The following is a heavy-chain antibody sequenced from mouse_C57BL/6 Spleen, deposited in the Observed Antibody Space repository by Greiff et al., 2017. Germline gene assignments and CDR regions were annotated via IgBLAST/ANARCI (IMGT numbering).Heavy chain of an antibody. Sequence: QVQLKESGAELVRPGTSVKVSCKASGYAFTNYLIEWVKQRPGQGLEWIGVINPGSGGTNYNEKFKGKATLTADKSSSTAYMQLRSMTSEDSAVYSCARSDGYYPYWGQGTTLTVAS. V-gene: IGHV1-54*01. CDR1: GYAFTNYL. CDR2: INPGSGGT. D-gene: IGHD2-3*01. CDR3: ARSDGYYPY. J-gene: IGHJ2*01.